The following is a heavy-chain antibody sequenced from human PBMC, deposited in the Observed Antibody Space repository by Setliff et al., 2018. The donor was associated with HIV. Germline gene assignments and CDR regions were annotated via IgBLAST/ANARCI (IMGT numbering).Heavy chain of an antibody. CDR1: GGSISSHY. CDR2: IYSTGSP. CDR3: ARGGGYDRSGYYTGDNYYYMDV. Sequence: KPSETLSLTCTVSGGSISSHYWSWIRQPPGKGLEWIGYIYSTGSPNYNPSLKSRVTISVDTSKNQFSLQLSSVTAADTAVYYCARGGGYDRSGYYTGDNYYYMDVWGKGTTVTVSS. J-gene: IGHJ6*03. V-gene: IGHV4-59*11. D-gene: IGHD3-22*01.